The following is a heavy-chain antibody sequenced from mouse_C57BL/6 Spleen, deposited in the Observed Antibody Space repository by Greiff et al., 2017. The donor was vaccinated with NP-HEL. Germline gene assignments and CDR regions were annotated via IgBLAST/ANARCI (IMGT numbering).Heavy chain of an antibody. V-gene: IGHV1-42*01. CDR1: GYSFTGYY. D-gene: IGHD2-3*01. CDR2: INPSTGGT. CDR3: ARSKPYDGYYGYAMDY. J-gene: IGHJ4*01. Sequence: EVQLQQSGPELVKPGAPVKISCKASGYSFTGYYMNWVKQSPEKSLEWIGEINPSTGGTTYNQKFKAKATLTVDKSSSTAYMQLKGLTSEDSAVYCCARSKPYDGYYGYAMDYGSQGASVTVSS.